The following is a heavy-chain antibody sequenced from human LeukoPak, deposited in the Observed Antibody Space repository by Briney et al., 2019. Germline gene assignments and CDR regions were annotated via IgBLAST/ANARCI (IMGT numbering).Heavy chain of an antibody. CDR3: ARDGVLMVRGVRVLDYYHYYMDV. Sequence: SGGSLRLSCAASGFTFSTYTMNWVRQTPGKGLEWVANIKQDGSEKYYVDSVKGRFTISRDNAKNSLYLQMTSLRGEDTAVYYCARDGVLMVRGVRVLDYYHYYMDVWGKGTTVTISS. V-gene: IGHV3-7*01. J-gene: IGHJ6*03. D-gene: IGHD3-10*01. CDR1: GFTFSTYT. CDR2: IKQDGSEK.